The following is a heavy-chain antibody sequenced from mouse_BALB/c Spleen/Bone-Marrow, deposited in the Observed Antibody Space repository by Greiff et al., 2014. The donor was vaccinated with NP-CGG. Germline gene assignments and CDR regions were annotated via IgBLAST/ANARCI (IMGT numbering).Heavy chain of an antibody. CDR2: ISDGVSYA. CDR3: ARAPLYDFYAMDY. J-gene: IGHJ4*01. Sequence: DVKLVESGGGLVKPGGSLKLSCAASGFAFSDYYMFWVRQTLEKRLEWVATISDGVSYAYYPDSVKGRFTISRDNARNNLYLQMSSLKSEDTAMYYCARAPLYDFYAMDYWGQGTSVTVSS. CDR1: GFAFSDYY. V-gene: IGHV5-4*02. D-gene: IGHD1-1*01.